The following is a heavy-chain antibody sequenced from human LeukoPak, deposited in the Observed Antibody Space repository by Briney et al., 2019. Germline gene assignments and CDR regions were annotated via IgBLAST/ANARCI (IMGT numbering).Heavy chain of an antibody. CDR3: ASGAFDI. CDR2: ISSSSSYI. CDR1: GYPFSSYS. J-gene: IGHJ3*02. Sequence: GSLRLSFAASGYPFSSYSMNWVRPAPGKGLEWVSSISSSSSYIYYADSVKGRFTISRDNAKNSLYLQMNSLRAEDTAVYYCASGAFDIWGQGTMVTVSS. V-gene: IGHV3-21*01.